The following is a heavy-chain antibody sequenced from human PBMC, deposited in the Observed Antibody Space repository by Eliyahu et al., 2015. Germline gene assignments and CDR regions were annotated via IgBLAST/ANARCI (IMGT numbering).Heavy chain of an antibody. CDR2: IAFDGRDQ. J-gene: IGHJ2*01. Sequence: QVQLVESGGGVVQPGRSLXLSCXASAFXFGXHAMYWVRQAPGKGREWVAIIAFDGRDQDYADSVMGRFTISRDNSKNTLYLQMHNMKSDDTALYYCARVPRHTSNWHFDLWGRGTLVTVSS. D-gene: IGHD2-2*01. CDR1: AFXFGXHA. V-gene: IGHV3-30*04. CDR3: ARVPRHTSNWHFDL.